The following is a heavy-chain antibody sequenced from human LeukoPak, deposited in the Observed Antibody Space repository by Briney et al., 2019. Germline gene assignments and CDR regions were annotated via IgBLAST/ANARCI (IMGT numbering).Heavy chain of an antibody. D-gene: IGHD3-10*01. V-gene: IGHV1-18*01. J-gene: IGHJ5*02. Sequence: ASVKVSCKASGYTFTSYGISWVRQAPGQGLEWMGWISAYNGNTNYAQKFQGRVTMTRDTSISTAYMELSRLRSDDTAVYYCARDRAYYGSGSSLTWGQGTLVTVSS. CDR1: GYTFTSYG. CDR3: ARDRAYYGSGSSLT. CDR2: ISAYNGNT.